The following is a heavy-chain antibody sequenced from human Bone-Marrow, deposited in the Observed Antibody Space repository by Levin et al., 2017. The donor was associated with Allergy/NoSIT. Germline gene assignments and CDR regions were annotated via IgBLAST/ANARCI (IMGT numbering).Heavy chain of an antibody. CDR3: AGWIQLWYYFDY. D-gene: IGHD5-18*01. V-gene: IGHV3-7*01. Sequence: ASVKVSCAASGFTISSYWMSWVRQAPGKGLEWVANINQDGSERHYVDSVKGRFTISRDNAKNSLYLQMNSLRAEDTAVYYCAGWIQLWYYFDYWGQGTLVTVSS. CDR1: GFTISSYW. J-gene: IGHJ4*02. CDR2: INQDGSER.